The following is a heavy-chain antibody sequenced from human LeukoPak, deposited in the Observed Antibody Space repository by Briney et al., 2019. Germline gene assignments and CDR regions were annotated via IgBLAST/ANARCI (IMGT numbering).Heavy chain of an antibody. CDR2: ISSSSSTI. CDR1: GFTFSSYS. CDR3: AREGYDSSGPDAFDI. Sequence: GGSLRLSCAASGFTFSSYSMNWVRQAPGEGLEWVSYISSSSSTIYSADSVKGRLTISRDNAKNSLYLQMNSLRAEDTAVYYCAREGYDSSGPDAFDIWGQGTMVTVSS. D-gene: IGHD3-22*01. V-gene: IGHV3-48*01. J-gene: IGHJ3*02.